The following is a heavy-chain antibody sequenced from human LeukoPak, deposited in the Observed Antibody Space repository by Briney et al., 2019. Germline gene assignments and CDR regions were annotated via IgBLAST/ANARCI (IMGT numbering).Heavy chain of an antibody. CDR3: ARDVVVGAAATAYGMDV. Sequence: GGSLRLSCAASRFIFSKYAMHWVRQAPGKGLEWVAVISNDGRNKYYTDSVKGRFTISRDNSKNTLYLQMNSLRGEDTAVYYCARDVVVGAAATAYGMDVWGQGTTVTVSS. CDR2: ISNDGRNK. J-gene: IGHJ6*02. CDR1: RFIFSKYA. D-gene: IGHD2-15*01. V-gene: IGHV3-30*04.